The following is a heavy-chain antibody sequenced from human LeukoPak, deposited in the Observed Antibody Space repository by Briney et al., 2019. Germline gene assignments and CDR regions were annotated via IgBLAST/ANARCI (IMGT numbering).Heavy chain of an antibody. CDR2: ISYDGSNK. D-gene: IGHD5-18*01. Sequence: PGRSLRLSCAASGFTFSSYAMHWVRQAPGKGLEWVAVISYDGSNKYYADSVKGRFTISRDNSKNTLYLQMNSLRAEDTAVYYCAVLSDTAMAPPDYWGQGTLVTVSS. CDR1: GFTFSSYA. V-gene: IGHV3-30-3*01. J-gene: IGHJ4*02. CDR3: AVLSDTAMAPPDY.